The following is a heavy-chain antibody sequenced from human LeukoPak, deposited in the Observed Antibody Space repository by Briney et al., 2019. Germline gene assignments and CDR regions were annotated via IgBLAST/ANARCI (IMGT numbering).Heavy chain of an antibody. Sequence: GGSLRLSCAASGFTFTSYGMSWDGQAPGKGLEWVSVISGSGGSTNYADSVKGRFTISRDNFKNTLYLQMNSLRAEDTAVYYCAKDGWNDIPDYWGQGTLVTVSS. J-gene: IGHJ4*02. CDR3: AKDGWNDIPDY. D-gene: IGHD1-1*01. CDR2: ISGSGGST. CDR1: GFTFTSYG. V-gene: IGHV3-23*01.